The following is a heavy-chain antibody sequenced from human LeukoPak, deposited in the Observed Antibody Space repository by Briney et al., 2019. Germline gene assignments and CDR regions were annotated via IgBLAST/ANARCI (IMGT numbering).Heavy chain of an antibody. Sequence: ASVKVSCKASGYTFTSYYMHWVRQAPGQGLEWMGIINPSGGSTSYAQKFQGRVTMTTDTSTGTAYMELRSLRSDDTAVYYCARSGRGTYYYFDYWGQGTLVTVSS. CDR3: ARSGRGTYYYFDY. V-gene: IGHV1-46*01. D-gene: IGHD1-26*01. CDR2: INPSGGST. CDR1: GYTFTSYY. J-gene: IGHJ4*02.